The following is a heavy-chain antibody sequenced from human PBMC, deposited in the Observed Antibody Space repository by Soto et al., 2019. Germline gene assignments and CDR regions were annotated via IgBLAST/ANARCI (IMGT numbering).Heavy chain of an antibody. J-gene: IGHJ4*02. CDR2: ISYDGSNK. V-gene: IGHV3-30*03. CDR1: GFTFSSYG. Sequence: QVQLVESGGGVVQPGRSLRLSCAASGFTFSSYGMHWVRQAPGKGLEWVAVISYDGSNKYYADSVKGRFTISRDNSKNTLYLKRNSLRAEDAAVYYCAPWFGAFDYWGQGTLVTVSS. CDR3: APWFGAFDY. D-gene: IGHD3-10*01.